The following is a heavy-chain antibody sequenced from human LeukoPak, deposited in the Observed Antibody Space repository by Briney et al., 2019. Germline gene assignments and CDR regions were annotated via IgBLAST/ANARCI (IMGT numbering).Heavy chain of an antibody. Sequence: PGGSLRLSCAVSGLTFRSYAMSWVRQAPGKGLEWVSSISGSGGSTYYADSVKGRFTISRDNSKNTLYLQMNSLRAEDTAVYYCANLGDYAIYVDYWGQGTLVTVSS. J-gene: IGHJ4*02. D-gene: IGHD2-8*01. CDR1: GLTFRSYA. CDR3: ANLGDYAIYVDY. CDR2: ISGSGGST. V-gene: IGHV3-23*01.